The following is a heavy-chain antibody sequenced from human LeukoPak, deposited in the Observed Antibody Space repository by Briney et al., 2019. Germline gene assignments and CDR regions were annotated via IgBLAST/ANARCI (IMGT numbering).Heavy chain of an antibody. CDR2: IYYSGST. CDR1: GGSIGSSSYY. V-gene: IGHV4-39*07. Sequence: SETLSLTCTVSGGSIGSSSYYWGWIRQPPGKGLEWIRSIYYSGSTYYNPSLKSRVTISVDTSKNQFSLKLSSVTAADTAVYYCARDKDCTNGVCYGLYYMDVWGKGTTVTVSS. D-gene: IGHD2-8*01. CDR3: ARDKDCTNGVCYGLYYMDV. J-gene: IGHJ6*03.